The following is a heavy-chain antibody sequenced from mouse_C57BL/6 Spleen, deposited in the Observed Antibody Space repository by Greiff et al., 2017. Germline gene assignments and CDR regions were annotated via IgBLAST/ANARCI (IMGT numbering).Heavy chain of an antibody. CDR3: ASSDYGSNYRYFDV. CDR1: GYAFSSYW. D-gene: IGHD1-1*01. V-gene: IGHV1-80*01. J-gene: IGHJ1*03. CDR2: IYPGDGDT. Sequence: VQLQQSGAELVKPGASVKLSCKASGYAFSSYWMNWVKQRPGKGLEWIGQIYPGDGDTNYNGKVKGKATLTADKSSSTAYMQLSSLSSEDSAVYFWASSDYGSNYRYFDVWGTGTTVTVSS.